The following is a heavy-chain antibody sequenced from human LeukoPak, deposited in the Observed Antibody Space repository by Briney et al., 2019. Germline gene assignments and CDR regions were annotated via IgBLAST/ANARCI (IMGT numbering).Heavy chain of an antibody. J-gene: IGHJ4*02. D-gene: IGHD2-2*01. CDR1: GGSFSGYY. Sequence: PSETLSLTCAVYGGSFSGYYWSWIRQPPGKGLEWIGEINHSGSTNYNPSLKSRVTISVDTSKNQFSLKLRSVTAADTAMYYCARIYCRSTSCYYLDYWGQGTLVTVSS. V-gene: IGHV4-34*01. CDR3: ARIYCRSTSCYYLDY. CDR2: INHSGST.